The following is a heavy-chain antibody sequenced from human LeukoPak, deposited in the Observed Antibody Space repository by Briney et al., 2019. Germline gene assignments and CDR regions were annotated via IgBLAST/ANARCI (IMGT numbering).Heavy chain of an antibody. CDR1: GFAFSSYW. Sequence: PGGSLRLSRAASGFAFSSYWMHWVRQVPGKGLVWLSRINGDGSYTKYADSVKGRFTISRDNAQNTLFLQMNSLSAEDTAAYFCARDKSEYDSSGRGDYWGQGTLVTVSS. V-gene: IGHV3-74*03. J-gene: IGHJ4*02. D-gene: IGHD3-22*01. CDR2: INGDGSYT. CDR3: ARDKSEYDSSGRGDY.